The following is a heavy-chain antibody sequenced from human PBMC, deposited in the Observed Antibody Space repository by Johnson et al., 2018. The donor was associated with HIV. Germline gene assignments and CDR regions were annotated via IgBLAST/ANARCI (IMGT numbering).Heavy chain of an antibody. CDR3: ARERYYYDSSGSYNPHACAI. J-gene: IGHJ3*02. V-gene: IGHV3-20*04. CDR2: INWNGDRT. CDR1: GFNFDDYG. Sequence: EVQLVESGGGVVRPGGSLRLSCAPSGFNFDDYGMSWVRQAPGKGLEWVSNINWNGDRTGYADSVKGRFTISRDNAKNSLYLQMNSLRAEDTALYYCARERYYYDSSGSYNPHACAIWGQGTMVTVSS. D-gene: IGHD3-22*01.